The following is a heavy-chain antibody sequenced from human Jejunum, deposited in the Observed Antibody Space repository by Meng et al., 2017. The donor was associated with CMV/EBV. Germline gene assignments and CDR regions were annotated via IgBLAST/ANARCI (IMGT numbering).Heavy chain of an antibody. CDR3: ASVAYCGGDCWGWFDP. CDR2: IFHSGTT. J-gene: IGHJ5*02. CDR1: DSSISTNDFY. V-gene: IGHV4-30-4*01. Sequence: QMRLQESGPGLVRPSXXLSLTCTVSDSSISTNDFYWSWIRQSPGKGLEWIGYIFHSGTTYYNPSLKSRVTISVDTSSNQFSLRVNSVTAADTAVYYCASVAYCGGDCWGWFDPWGQGTLVTVSS. D-gene: IGHD2-21*02.